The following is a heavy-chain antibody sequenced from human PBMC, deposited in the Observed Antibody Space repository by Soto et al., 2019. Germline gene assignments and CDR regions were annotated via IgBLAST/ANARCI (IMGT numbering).Heavy chain of an antibody. Sequence: PSETLSLTCAVYGGSFSGYYWSWIRQPPGKGLEWIGEINHSGSTNYNPSLKSRVTISVDTSKNQFSLKLSSVTAADTAVYYCARRRFFVYYYYGMDVWGQGTTVTVS. CDR1: GGSFSGYY. CDR3: ARRRFFVYYYYGMDV. V-gene: IGHV4-34*01. J-gene: IGHJ6*02. D-gene: IGHD3-3*01. CDR2: INHSGST.